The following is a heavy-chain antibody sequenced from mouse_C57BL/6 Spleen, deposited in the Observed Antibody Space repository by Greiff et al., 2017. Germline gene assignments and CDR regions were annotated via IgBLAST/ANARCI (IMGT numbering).Heavy chain of an antibody. Sequence: VHLVESGPGLVAPSQSLSITCTVSGFSLTSYAISWVRQPPGKGLEWLGVIWTGGGTNYNSALKSRLSISKDNSKSQVFLKMNSLQTDDTARYYCARTGYDGYLDWYFDVWGTGTTVTVSS. J-gene: IGHJ1*03. CDR2: IWTGGGT. V-gene: IGHV2-9-1*01. CDR1: GFSLTSYA. CDR3: ARTGYDGYLDWYFDV. D-gene: IGHD2-3*01.